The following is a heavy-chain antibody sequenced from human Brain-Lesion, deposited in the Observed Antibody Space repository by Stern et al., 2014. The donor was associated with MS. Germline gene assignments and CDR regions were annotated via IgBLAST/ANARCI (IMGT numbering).Heavy chain of an antibody. V-gene: IGHV1-69*06. Sequence: QLVQSGAEVKKPGSSVKVSCKASGDTFSSYAINWVRQVPGQGLEWMGGITPVFGTTNYAQKFQGRVTITADKSTNTAYMELMTLRSEDTAVYYCARGGGLVGYFDYWGQGTLVSVSS. CDR2: ITPVFGTT. CDR1: GDTFSSYA. D-gene: IGHD1-26*01. CDR3: ARGGGLVGYFDY. J-gene: IGHJ4*02.